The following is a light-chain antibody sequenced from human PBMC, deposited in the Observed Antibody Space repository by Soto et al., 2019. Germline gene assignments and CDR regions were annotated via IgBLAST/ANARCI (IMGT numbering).Light chain of an antibody. Sequence: DIQMTQSRSTLSASVGYTVTVTCRASQSVSGWLAWYQQKQGEAPKLLIYDASALHRGVPARFSGSGSGTKFTLTIARLQPDDFETYYCQQYETFSGTFGPGTKVDIK. CDR3: QQYETFSGT. CDR1: QSVSGW. J-gene: IGKJ1*01. CDR2: DAS. V-gene: IGKV1-5*01.